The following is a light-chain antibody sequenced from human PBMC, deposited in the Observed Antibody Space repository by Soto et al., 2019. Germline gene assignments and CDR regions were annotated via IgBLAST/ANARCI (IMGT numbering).Light chain of an antibody. CDR1: SSDIGAYDH. V-gene: IGLV2-14*01. J-gene: IGLJ1*01. CDR2: SVS. CDR3: ISYTVSRSYV. Sequence: QSALTQPASVSGSPGQSITISCSVTSSDIGAYDHVAWFQQFPGKTPKLVIYSVSNRPSGVSYRFSGSKSGNTASLTISGLQADDEADYYCISYTVSRSYVFGTGTKLTVL.